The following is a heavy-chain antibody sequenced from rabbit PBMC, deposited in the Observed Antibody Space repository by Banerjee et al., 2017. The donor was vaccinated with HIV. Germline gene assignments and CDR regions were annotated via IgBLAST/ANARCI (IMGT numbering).Heavy chain of an antibody. J-gene: IGHJ4*01. V-gene: IGHV1S45*01. CDR1: GFDLSDYYY. CDR3: ARESGSAGAGYAL. Sequence: QEHLEESGGGLVKPEGSLTLTCKASGFDLSDYYYMCWVRQAPGQGLEWIACINTSSGNTVYASWAKGRFTIAKTSSTTVTLQMTSMTAAETATYFCARESGSAGAGYALWGQGNLVTVS. CDR2: INTSSGNT. D-gene: IGHD6-1*01.